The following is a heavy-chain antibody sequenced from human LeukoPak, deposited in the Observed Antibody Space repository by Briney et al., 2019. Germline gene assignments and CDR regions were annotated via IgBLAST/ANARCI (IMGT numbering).Heavy chain of an antibody. CDR1: GFTFTSYG. CDR2: ISSSSYI. V-gene: IGHV3-21*01. CDR3: ARDGSSDCFDP. Sequence: PGGSLRLSCAASGFTFTSYGMNWVRRAPGKGLEWVSSISSSSYIYYADSVKGRFTISRDNAKNSLYLQMNSLRAEDTAVYYCARDGSSDCFDPWGQGTLVTVSS. J-gene: IGHJ5*02. D-gene: IGHD1-26*01.